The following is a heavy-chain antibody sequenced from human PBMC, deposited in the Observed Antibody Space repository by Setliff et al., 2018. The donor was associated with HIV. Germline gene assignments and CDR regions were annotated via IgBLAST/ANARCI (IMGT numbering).Heavy chain of an antibody. J-gene: IGHJ3*02. Sequence: ASVKVSCKASGYTFTSYGISWVRQAPGRGLEWMGIINPSGGGTSNAQKFQGRVTMTRDTSTSTIYMELNSLTSEDTAVYYCARDNTAFDIWGQGTMVTVSS. D-gene: IGHD2-2*02. CDR2: INPSGGGT. CDR1: GYTFTSYG. V-gene: IGHV1-46*01. CDR3: ARDNTAFDI.